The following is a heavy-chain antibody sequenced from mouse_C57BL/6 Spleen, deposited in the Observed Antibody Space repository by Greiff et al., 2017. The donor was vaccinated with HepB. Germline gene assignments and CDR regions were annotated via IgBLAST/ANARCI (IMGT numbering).Heavy chain of an antibody. CDR3: ARQLTPYFDY. CDR2: ISGGGGNT. CDR1: GFTFSSYT. V-gene: IGHV5-9*01. J-gene: IGHJ2*01. Sequence: EVKVVESGGGLVKPGGSLKLSCAASGFTFSSYTMSWVRQTPEKRLEWVATISGGGGNTYYPDSVKGRFTISRDNAKNTLYLQMSSLRSEDTALYYCARQLTPYFDYWGQGTTLTVSS. D-gene: IGHD1-1*01.